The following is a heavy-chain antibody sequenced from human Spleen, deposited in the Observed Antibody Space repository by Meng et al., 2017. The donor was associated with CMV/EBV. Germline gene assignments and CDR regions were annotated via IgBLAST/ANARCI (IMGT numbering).Heavy chain of an antibody. CDR3: ARELAVAGTYYYYGMDV. J-gene: IGHJ6*02. CDR2: ISSGSTYI. Sequence: GGSLRLSCAASGFTFSSYSMNWVRQAPGKGLEWVSSISSGSTYIYYADSVKGRFTISRDNAKNSLYLQMNSLRAEDTAVYYCARELAVAGTYYYYGMDVWGQGTTVTVSS. D-gene: IGHD6-19*01. V-gene: IGHV3-21*01. CDR1: GFTFSSYS.